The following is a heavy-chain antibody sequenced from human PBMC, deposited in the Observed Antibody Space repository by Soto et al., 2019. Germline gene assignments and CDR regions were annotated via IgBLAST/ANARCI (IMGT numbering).Heavy chain of an antibody. CDR3: ARDSPIGSTFSGYDAIDY. J-gene: IGHJ4*02. CDR1: GGPFSNDI. CDR2: IIPLLSTS. V-gene: IGHV1-69*08. Sequence: QVQLVQSGAEVKKPGSSVKVSCKASGGPFSNDIITWVRQAPGQGLEWMGRIIPLLSTSTYAQKFQGRLTITADRSTGTADMELNNLRSEDPAVYYCARDSPIGSTFSGYDAIDYWGQGTRITVSS. D-gene: IGHD5-12*01.